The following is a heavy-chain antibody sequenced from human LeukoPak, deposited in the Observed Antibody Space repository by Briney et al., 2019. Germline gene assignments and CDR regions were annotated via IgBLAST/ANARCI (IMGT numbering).Heavy chain of an antibody. CDR3: AGGGDFDY. CDR2: INRTSKYI. CDR1: GFSFSNYF. J-gene: IGHJ4*02. Sequence: GGSLRLSCVASGFSFSNYFMNWVRQAPGKGLEWVSSINRTSKYIHYADSVRGRFAISRDNAKNPVYLQMNSLRAEDTAVYFCAGGGDFDYWGQGILVTVS. D-gene: IGHD3-16*01. V-gene: IGHV3-21*01.